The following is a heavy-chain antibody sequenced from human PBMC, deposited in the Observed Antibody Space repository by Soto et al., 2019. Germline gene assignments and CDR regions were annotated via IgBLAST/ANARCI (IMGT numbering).Heavy chain of an antibody. Sequence: VGSLRLSCAASGFTFTNYWMSWVRQAPGKGLEWVANIKQDGSEIHFVDSLKGRFTISRDNAKNSLYLQVNSLRAEDTAVYYCARIGYSSSSFDYWGQGTLVTVSS. CDR2: IKQDGSEI. V-gene: IGHV3-7*01. CDR3: ARIGYSSSSFDY. J-gene: IGHJ4*02. CDR1: GFTFTNYW. D-gene: IGHD6-13*01.